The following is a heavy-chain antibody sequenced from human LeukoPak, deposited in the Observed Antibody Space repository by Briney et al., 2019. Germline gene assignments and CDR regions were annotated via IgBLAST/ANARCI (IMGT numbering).Heavy chain of an antibody. V-gene: IGHV4-34*01. J-gene: IGHJ1*01. D-gene: IGHD6-19*01. CDR1: EFSVGSNY. CDR2: INHSGST. CDR3: ARSSSGWYRYFQH. Sequence: GSLRLSCAASEFSVGSNYMTWVRQAPGKGLEWIGEINHSGSTNYNPSLKSRVTISVDTSKNQFSLKLSSVTAADTAVYYCARSSSGWYRYFQHWGQGTLVTVSS.